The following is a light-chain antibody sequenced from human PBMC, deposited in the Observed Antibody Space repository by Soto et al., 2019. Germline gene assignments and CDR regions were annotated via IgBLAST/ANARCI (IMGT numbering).Light chain of an antibody. J-gene: IGKJ4*01. V-gene: IGKV3-20*01. Sequence: EIVLMQSPGTLSLSPGERATLSCRASRSVSSSYLAWYQQKPGQAPRLLIYGASSRATGIPDRFSGSGSGTDFTLTISRLEPEDFAVYYCQQYGSSPLTFGGGTKVDIK. CDR3: QQYGSSPLT. CDR1: RSVSSSY. CDR2: GAS.